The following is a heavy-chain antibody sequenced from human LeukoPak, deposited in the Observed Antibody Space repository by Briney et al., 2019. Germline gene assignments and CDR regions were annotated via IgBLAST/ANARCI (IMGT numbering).Heavy chain of an antibody. J-gene: IGHJ3*02. CDR1: GGTFSSYA. CDR3: AREVPVRYGRDAFDI. Sequence: ASVKVSCKASGGTFSSYAISWVRQAPGQGLEWMGGIIPIFGTANYAQKFQGRVTITADKSTSTAYMELSSLRSEDTAVYYCAREVPVRYGRDAFDIWGQGTMVTVSS. CDR2: IIPIFGTA. V-gene: IGHV1-69*06. D-gene: IGHD3-16*01.